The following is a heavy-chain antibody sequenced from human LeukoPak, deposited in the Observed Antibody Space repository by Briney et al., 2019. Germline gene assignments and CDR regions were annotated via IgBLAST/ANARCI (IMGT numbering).Heavy chain of an antibody. Sequence: RGSLRLSCAASGFTFSDYYMSWIRQAPGKGLEWVSYISSSGSTIYYADSVKGRFTTSRDNAKNSLYLQMNSLRAEDTAVYYCARDLYPGGGANWFGPWGQGTLVTVSS. D-gene: IGHD3-16*01. CDR2: ISSSGSTI. CDR3: ARDLYPGGGANWFGP. V-gene: IGHV3-11*01. CDR1: GFTFSDYY. J-gene: IGHJ5*02.